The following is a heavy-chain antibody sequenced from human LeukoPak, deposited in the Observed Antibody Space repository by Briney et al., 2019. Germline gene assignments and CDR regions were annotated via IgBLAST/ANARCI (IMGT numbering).Heavy chain of an antibody. CDR3: VKESEGSSGWATRYYFDY. CDR2: VTWNSDNI. V-gene: IGHV3-9*01. D-gene: IGHD6-19*01. Sequence: PGRSLRLSCAASGFTFEDYAMHWVRQAPGKGLEWVAGVTWNSDNIDYAESVRGRFTISRDNAKNSLYLEMNSLRLEDTALYYCVKESEGSSGWATRYYFDYWGQGSLVTVSS. CDR1: GFTFEDYA. J-gene: IGHJ4*02.